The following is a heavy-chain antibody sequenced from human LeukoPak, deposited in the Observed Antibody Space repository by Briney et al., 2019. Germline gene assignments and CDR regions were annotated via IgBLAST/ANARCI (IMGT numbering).Heavy chain of an antibody. V-gene: IGHV3-33*08. J-gene: IGHJ4*02. D-gene: IGHD4-17*01. CDR3: ARDSPLNDYGDLDY. CDR1: GFTFSSYW. CDR2: IWYDGSNK. Sequence: GGSLRLSCAVSGFTFSSYWMSWVRQAPGKGLEWVAVIWYDGSNKYYADSVKGRFTISRDNSKNTLYLQMNSLRAEDTAVYYCARDSPLNDYGDLDYWGQGTLVTVSS.